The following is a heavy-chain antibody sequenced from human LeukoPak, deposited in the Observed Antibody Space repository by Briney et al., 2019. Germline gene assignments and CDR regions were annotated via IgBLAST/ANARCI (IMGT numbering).Heavy chain of an antibody. CDR1: GYTFTSYD. CDR3: ARGRRYCSSTSRSKTRSYYYYMDV. V-gene: IGHV1-8*03. Sequence: ASVKVSCKASGYTFTSYDINWVRQATGQGLEWMGWMNPNSGNTGYAQKFQGRVTITRNTSISTAYMELSSLRSEDTAVYYCARGRRYCSSTSRSKTRSYYYYMDVWGKGTTVTVSS. D-gene: IGHD2-2*01. CDR2: MNPNSGNT. J-gene: IGHJ6*03.